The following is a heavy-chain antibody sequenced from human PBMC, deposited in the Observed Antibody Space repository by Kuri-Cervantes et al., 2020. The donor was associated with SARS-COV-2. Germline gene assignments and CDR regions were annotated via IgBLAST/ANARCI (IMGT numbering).Heavy chain of an antibody. CDR1: GYTFTSYA. Sequence: ASVKVSCKASGYTFTSYATNWVRQAPGQGLEWMGWINTNTGNPTYAQGFTGRFVFSLDTSVSTAYLQISSLKAEDTAVYYCARGLKSYYDSSGTKSLQHWGQGTLVTGSS. V-gene: IGHV7-4-1*02. CDR3: ARGLKSYYDSSGTKSLQH. D-gene: IGHD3-22*01. CDR2: INTNTGNP. J-gene: IGHJ1*01.